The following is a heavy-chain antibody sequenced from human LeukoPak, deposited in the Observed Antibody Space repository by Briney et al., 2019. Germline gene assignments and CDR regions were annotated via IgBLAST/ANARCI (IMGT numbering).Heavy chain of an antibody. J-gene: IGHJ1*01. CDR1: GGSISSSYYY. CDR3: AGRLEDIGVALPATYNGAEYFHH. V-gene: IGHV4-39*01. Sequence: PSETLSLTCTVSGGSISSSYYYWGWNRQPPGKGLEWIGSIYYSGNTYHNPSLKSRVTISVDTSKNQFSLRLNSVAAADTAVYYCAGRLEDIGVALPATYNGAEYFHHWGQGTLVTVSS. CDR2: IYYSGNT. D-gene: IGHD2-15*01.